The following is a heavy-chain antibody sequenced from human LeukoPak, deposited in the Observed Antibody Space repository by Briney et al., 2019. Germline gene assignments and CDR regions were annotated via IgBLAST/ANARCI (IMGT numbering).Heavy chain of an antibody. J-gene: IGHJ4*02. CDR2: IYYSGST. CDR1: GGSISSGSYY. Sequence: SETLSLTCTVSGGSISSGSYYWGWIRQPPGKGLEWIGYIYYSGSTYYNPSLKSRVTISVDTSKNQFSLKLSSVTAADTAVYYCARGGAGIQLWFDYWGQGTLVTVSS. CDR3: ARGGAGIQLWFDY. V-gene: IGHV4-31*03. D-gene: IGHD5-18*01.